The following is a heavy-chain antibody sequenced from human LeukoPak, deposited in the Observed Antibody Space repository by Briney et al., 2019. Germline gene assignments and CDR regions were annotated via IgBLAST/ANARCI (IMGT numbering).Heavy chain of an antibody. CDR3: ARAQIVVVSLFDY. CDR1: GFTFSSYA. CDR2: ISYDGSNK. V-gene: IGHV3-30-3*01. D-gene: IGHD3-22*01. J-gene: IGHJ4*02. Sequence: SGGSLRLSCAASGFTFSSYAMHWVRQAPGKGLEWVAVISYDGSNKYYADSVKGRFTISRDNSKNTLYLQMNSLRAEDTAVYYCARAQIVVVSLFDYWGQGTLVTVSS.